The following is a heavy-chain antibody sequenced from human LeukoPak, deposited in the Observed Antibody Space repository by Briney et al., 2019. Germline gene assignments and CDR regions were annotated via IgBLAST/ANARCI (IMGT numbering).Heavy chain of an antibody. J-gene: IGHJ4*02. CDR2: ISSNSSYI. D-gene: IGHD3-10*01. Sequence: GESLRLSCAASGLTFSSYIMNWVRQAPGKGLEWVSSISSNSSYIYYADSLKGRFTISRDNAKNSLYLQMNSLRAEDTAVYYCARESLLWFGESPTPFDYWGQGTLVTVSS. CDR3: ARESLLWFGESPTPFDY. CDR1: GLTFSSYI. V-gene: IGHV3-21*01.